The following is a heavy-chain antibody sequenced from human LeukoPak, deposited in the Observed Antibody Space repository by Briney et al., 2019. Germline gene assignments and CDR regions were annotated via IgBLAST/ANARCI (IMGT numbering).Heavy chain of an antibody. V-gene: IGHV3-48*03. Sequence: GGSLRLSCAASGFTFSSYEMNWVRQAPEKGLEWVSYISSSGSTMDYADSVKGRFTISRDSAKNSLFLQMNSLRAEDTAVYYCARFASDGPFDYWGQGTLVTVSS. CDR1: GFTFSSYE. CDR2: ISSSGSTM. CDR3: ARFASDGPFDY. J-gene: IGHJ4*02.